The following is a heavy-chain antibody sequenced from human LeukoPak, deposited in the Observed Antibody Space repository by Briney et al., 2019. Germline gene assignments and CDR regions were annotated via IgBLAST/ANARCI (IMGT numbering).Heavy chain of an antibody. CDR1: GFTFGSYW. D-gene: IGHD6-6*01. CDR3: ARSGGSSSLGY. CDR2: INTDGSST. J-gene: IGHJ4*02. Sequence: PGGSLRLSCAASGFTFGSYWMHWVRQAPGKGLVWVSHINTDGSSTTYADSVKGRLTISRDNAKNTLYLQMNSLRAEDTAVYYCARSGGSSSLGYWGQGTLVTVSS. V-gene: IGHV3-74*01.